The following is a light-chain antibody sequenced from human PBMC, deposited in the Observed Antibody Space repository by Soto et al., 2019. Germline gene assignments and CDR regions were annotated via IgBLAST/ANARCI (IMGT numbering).Light chain of an antibody. CDR2: GAS. Sequence: ENVLTQFPGTLSLSPGDRATLSCRASQSLSSDSLAWYQQKPGQAPRLLIYGASSRATGIPDRFSGSGSGTDFTLTISRLEPEDFAVYYCQQCGSSPWTFGQGTKVDI. J-gene: IGKJ1*01. CDR3: QQCGSSPWT. V-gene: IGKV3-20*01. CDR1: QSLSSDS.